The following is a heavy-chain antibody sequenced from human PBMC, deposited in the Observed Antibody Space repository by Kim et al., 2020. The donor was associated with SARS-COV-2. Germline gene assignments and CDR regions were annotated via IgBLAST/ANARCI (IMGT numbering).Heavy chain of an antibody. CDR3: ARRAPYYDFWSGYTESGRFDY. CDR2: INHSGST. J-gene: IGHJ4*02. CDR1: GGSFSGYY. D-gene: IGHD3-3*01. V-gene: IGHV4-34*01. Sequence: SETLSLTCAVYGGSFSGYYWSWIRQPPGKGLEWIGEINHSGSTNYNPSLKSRVTISVDTSKNQFSLKLSSVTAADTAVYYCARRAPYYDFWSGYTESGRFDYWGQGTLVTVSS.